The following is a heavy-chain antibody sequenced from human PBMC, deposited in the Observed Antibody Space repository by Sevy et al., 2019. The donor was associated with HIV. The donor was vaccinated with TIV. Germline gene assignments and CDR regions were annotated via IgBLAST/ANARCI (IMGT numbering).Heavy chain of an antibody. J-gene: IGHJ6*02. D-gene: IGHD3-10*01. V-gene: IGHV1-2*02. CDR1: GYTFTGYY. Sequence: ASVKVSCKASGYTFTGYYMHWVRQAPGQGLEWMGWINPNSGGTNYAQKFQGRVTMTRDTSISTAYMELSRLRSDDTAVYYCVRAGITMVRGDKYGMDVWGQGTTVTVSS. CDR3: VRAGITMVRGDKYGMDV. CDR2: INPNSGGT.